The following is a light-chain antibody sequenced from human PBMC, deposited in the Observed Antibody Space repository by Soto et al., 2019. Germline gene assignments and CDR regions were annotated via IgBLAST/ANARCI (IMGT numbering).Light chain of an antibody. CDR3: QQYNSYST. CDR1: QSISSW. CDR2: DAS. V-gene: IGKV1-5*01. Sequence: DVVMTQSPATLYVSQGQGVTLCCRANQSISSWLAWYQQKPGKAPKLLIYDASSLESGVPSRFSGSGSGTEFTLTISSLQPDDFATYYCQQYNSYSTFGQGTKVDIK. J-gene: IGKJ1*01.